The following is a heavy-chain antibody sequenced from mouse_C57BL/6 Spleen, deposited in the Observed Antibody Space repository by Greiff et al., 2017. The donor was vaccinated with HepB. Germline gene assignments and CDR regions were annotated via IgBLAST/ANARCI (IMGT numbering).Heavy chain of an antibody. CDR3: AGGQLSLPNYYAMDY. V-gene: IGHV14-2*01. J-gene: IGHJ4*01. CDR1: GFNIKDYY. Sequence: EVQLQQSGAELVKPGASVKLSCTASGFNIKDYYMHWVKQRPEQGLEWIGRIDPEDGETKYAPKFQGKATITADTSSNTAYLQLSSLPSEDTAVYYCAGGQLSLPNYYAMDYWGQGTSVTVSS. D-gene: IGHD3-2*02. CDR2: IDPEDGET.